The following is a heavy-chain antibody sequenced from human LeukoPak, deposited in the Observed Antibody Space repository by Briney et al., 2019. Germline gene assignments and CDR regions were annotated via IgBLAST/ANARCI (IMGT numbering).Heavy chain of an antibody. Sequence: TGGSLRLSCAASGFTVSSNYMSWVRQAPGKGLEWVSVIYSGGSTYYADSVKGRFTISRDNSKNTLYLVMNSLRAEDTAVYYCATGKLDSYYYYGMDVWGRGTTVTVSS. CDR2: IYSGGST. V-gene: IGHV3-53*01. J-gene: IGHJ6*02. CDR1: GFTVSSNY. D-gene: IGHD1-1*01. CDR3: ATGKLDSYYYYGMDV.